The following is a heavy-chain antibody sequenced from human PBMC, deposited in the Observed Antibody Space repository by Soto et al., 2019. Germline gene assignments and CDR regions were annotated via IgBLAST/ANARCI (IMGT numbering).Heavy chain of an antibody. CDR3: AGYYYDSSGYYSPFDC. J-gene: IGHJ4*02. Sequence: QVQLVQSGAEVKKPGSSVKVSCKASGVTFSSYAISLVRQAPGQGLEWMGGIIPIFGTANYAQKFQGRVTITADESTSTDYMELSSLRSEETAVYYCAGYYYDSSGYYSPFDCWGQGTLVTVSS. CDR2: IIPIFGTA. D-gene: IGHD3-22*01. CDR1: GVTFSSYA. V-gene: IGHV1-69*01.